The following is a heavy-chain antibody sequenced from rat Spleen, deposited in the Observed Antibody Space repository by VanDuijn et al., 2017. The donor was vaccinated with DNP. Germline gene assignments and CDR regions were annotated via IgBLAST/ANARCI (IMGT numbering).Heavy chain of an antibody. CDR1: GFTFSNYD. J-gene: IGHJ1*01. V-gene: IGHV5-25*01. Sequence: EVHLMESGGGLVQPGRSLKLSCAASGFTFSNYDMAWVRQAPSKGLEWVASVNTGGGSTYYRDSVKGRFTVSRDNAKSTLYLQMDSLRSEDTATYYCARRRYFDFWGPGTMVTVSS. CDR3: ARRRYFDF. CDR2: VNTGGGST.